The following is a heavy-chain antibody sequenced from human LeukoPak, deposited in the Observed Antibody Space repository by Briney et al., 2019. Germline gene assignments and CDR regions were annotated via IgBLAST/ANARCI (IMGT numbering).Heavy chain of an antibody. Sequence: GGSLRLSCAASGFTFSSYAMSWVRQAPGKGLEWVSAISGSGGSTYYADSVKGRFTISRDNSKDTLYLQMNSLRAEDTAVYYCAKAQTKGVLRYFDWLTDYWGQGTLVTVSS. D-gene: IGHD3-9*01. CDR1: GFTFSSYA. J-gene: IGHJ4*02. CDR2: ISGSGGST. V-gene: IGHV3-23*01. CDR3: AKAQTKGVLRYFDWLTDY.